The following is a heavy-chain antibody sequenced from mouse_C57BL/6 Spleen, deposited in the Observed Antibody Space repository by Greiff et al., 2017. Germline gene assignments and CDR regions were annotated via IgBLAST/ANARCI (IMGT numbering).Heavy chain of an antibody. V-gene: IGHV8-8*01. CDR2: IWWENEK. Sequence: QVTLKVSGPGILLSSQTLSLTCSFSGFSLGTFGMGVGRICQPSGKGLEWLAHIWWENEKYYNPAPKSRLTISNDTSKNLVVLTIATVDPANTATYYCARHYGSSYKFAYWCQGTLVTVSA. CDR1: GFSLGTFGMG. J-gene: IGHJ3*01. CDR3: ARHYGSSYKFAY. D-gene: IGHD1-1*01.